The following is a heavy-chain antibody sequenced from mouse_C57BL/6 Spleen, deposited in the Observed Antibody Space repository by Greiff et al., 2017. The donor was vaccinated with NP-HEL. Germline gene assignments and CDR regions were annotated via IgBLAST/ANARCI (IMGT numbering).Heavy chain of an antibody. D-gene: IGHD2-5*01. CDR1: GYTFTSYT. V-gene: IGHV1-4*01. CDR3: ARYSYYSKFYYAMDY. Sequence: QVQLQQSGSSLARPGASVKMSCKASGYTFTSYTMHWVKQRPGQGLEWIGYINPSSGYTKYNQKFKDKATLTADKSSSTAYMQLSSLTSEDSAVYYCARYSYYSKFYYAMDYWGQGTSVTVSS. CDR2: INPSSGYT. J-gene: IGHJ4*01.